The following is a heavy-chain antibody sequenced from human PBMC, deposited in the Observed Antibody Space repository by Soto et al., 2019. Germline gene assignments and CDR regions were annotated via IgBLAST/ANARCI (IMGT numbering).Heavy chain of an antibody. D-gene: IGHD1-1*01. CDR1: GFTFSDYY. Sequence: QVQLVESGGGLVTPGGSLRLSCAASGFTFSDYYMGWVRQAPGKGLEWISFVDRTGSPLFYADSVKGRFTISRDNAKNSLFLQMNSLRVEDTAVYSCTRGGSLYHRTKGDYWGPGTQVTVSS. V-gene: IGHV3-11*01. CDR3: TRGGSLYHRTKGDY. CDR2: VDRTGSPL. J-gene: IGHJ4*02.